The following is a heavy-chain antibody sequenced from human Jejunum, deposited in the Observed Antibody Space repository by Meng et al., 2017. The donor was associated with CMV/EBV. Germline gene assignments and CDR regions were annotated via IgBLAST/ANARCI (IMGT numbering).Heavy chain of an antibody. CDR3: ARGDDFWSGYSGHNFDY. J-gene: IGHJ4*02. D-gene: IGHD3-3*01. CDR1: ISSSSYY. Sequence: ISSSSYYWGWIRQPPGKGLEWIGSIYYSGSSYYNPSLKSRVNISLDTSKNQFSLRLSSVTAADTAVYYCARGDDFWSGYSGHNFDYWGQGTLVTVSS. CDR2: IYYSGSS. V-gene: IGHV4-39*07.